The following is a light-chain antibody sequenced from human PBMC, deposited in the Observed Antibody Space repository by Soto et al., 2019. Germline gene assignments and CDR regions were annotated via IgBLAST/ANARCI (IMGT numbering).Light chain of an antibody. V-gene: IGKV1-39*01. CDR1: HSISSY. J-gene: IGKJ5*01. CDR2: AGS. CDR3: QQSYSTPPIT. Sequence: DIQITQSPSSLSASVGDRVTITCRASHSISSYLNWCQQKPGKAPRLLIYAGSSLQSVVPSRFSGSASGTDFTLTISSLQPEDFATYYSQQSYSTPPITFGQGTRLEV.